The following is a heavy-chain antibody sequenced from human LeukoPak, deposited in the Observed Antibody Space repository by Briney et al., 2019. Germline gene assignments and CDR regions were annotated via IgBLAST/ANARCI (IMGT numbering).Heavy chain of an antibody. CDR3: ARPGQLGEYTPYYFDY. J-gene: IGHJ4*02. CDR1: GYTFTGYY. CDR2: INPNSGGT. D-gene: IGHD7-27*01. Sequence: VASVKVSCKASGYTFTGYYMHWVRQAPGQGLEWMGWINPNSGGTNYAQKFQGRVTMTRDTSISTAYLQWSSLKASDTAMYYCARPGQLGEYTPYYFDYWGQGTLVTVSS. V-gene: IGHV1-2*02.